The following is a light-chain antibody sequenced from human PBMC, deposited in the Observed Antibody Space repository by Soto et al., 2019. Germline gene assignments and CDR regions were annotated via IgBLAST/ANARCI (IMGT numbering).Light chain of an antibody. CDR2: DAS. J-gene: IGKJ4*01. Sequence: ETVLTQFPATLSLSPGERATLSCRASQSISSYLAWYQQKPGQAPRLLIYDASNRATGIPARFSGSASGTHFPLTISSLEPEDFAVYYCQQRNTWPLTFGGGTKVEIK. CDR1: QSISSY. CDR3: QQRNTWPLT. V-gene: IGKV3-11*01.